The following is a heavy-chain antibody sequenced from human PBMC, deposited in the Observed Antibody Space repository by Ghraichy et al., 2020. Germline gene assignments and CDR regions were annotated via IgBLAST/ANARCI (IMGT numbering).Heavy chain of an antibody. J-gene: IGHJ4*02. D-gene: IGHD2-21*01. CDR3: AREAAQCGGDCNDY. V-gene: IGHV3-48*03. CDR1: GFTFSSYE. CDR2: ISSSGSNI. Sequence: GGSLRLSCAASGFTFSSYEMNWVRQAPGKGLEWISYISSSGSNIYYADAGRGGFTISRDNAKNSLYLQMDSLRAEDTAVYYCAREAAQCGGDCNDYWGQGTLVTVSS.